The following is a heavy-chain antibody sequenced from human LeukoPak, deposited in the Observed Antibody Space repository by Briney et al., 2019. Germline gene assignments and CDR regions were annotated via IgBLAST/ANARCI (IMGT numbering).Heavy chain of an antibody. Sequence: SGGSLRLSCAASGFTFSSYSMNWVRQAPGKGLEWVSSISSSSSYIYYADSVKGRFTISRDNAKNSLYLQMNSLRAEDTAVYYCARDLGIAVGDEGYWGQGTLVTVSS. CDR3: ARDLGIAVGDEGY. J-gene: IGHJ4*02. V-gene: IGHV3-21*01. D-gene: IGHD6-19*01. CDR1: GFTFSSYS. CDR2: ISSSSSYI.